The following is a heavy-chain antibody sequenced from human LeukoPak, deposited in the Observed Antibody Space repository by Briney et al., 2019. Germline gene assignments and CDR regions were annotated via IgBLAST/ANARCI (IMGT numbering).Heavy chain of an antibody. Sequence: GGSLRLSCAASGFTFSSYAIHWVRQAPGQGLEWVAVISYDGTYKYYADSVKGRFTISRDNSKNTLYLQMNSLRAEDTAVYYCAKAIRFSLDCWGQGTLVTVSS. J-gene: IGHJ4*02. CDR3: AKAIRFSLDC. D-gene: IGHD3-3*01. CDR1: GFTFSSYA. CDR2: ISYDGTYK. V-gene: IGHV3-30*04.